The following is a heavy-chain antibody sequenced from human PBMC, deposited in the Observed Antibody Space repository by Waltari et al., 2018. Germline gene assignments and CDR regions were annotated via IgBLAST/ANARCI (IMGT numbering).Heavy chain of an antibody. Sequence: EEQLVESGGGLVQPGESLRLSCAASGFTFSSSSMDCVRQAPGKGLVWVSRINSDGSSTIYAESVKGRFTISRDNAKNTLYVQMNRLRAEDTAVYYCARVATKTYSSPVPGRPYYYGMDVWGQGTTVTVSS. CDR1: GFTFSSSS. V-gene: IGHV3-74*01. D-gene: IGHD6-13*01. J-gene: IGHJ6*02. CDR2: INSDGSST. CDR3: ARVATKTYSSPVPGRPYYYGMDV.